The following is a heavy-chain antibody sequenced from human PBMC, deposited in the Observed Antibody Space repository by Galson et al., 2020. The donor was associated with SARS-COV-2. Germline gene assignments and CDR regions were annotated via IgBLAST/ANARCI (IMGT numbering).Heavy chain of an antibody. V-gene: IGHV3-7*03. CDR2: IQKDGGEK. D-gene: IGHD3-3*01. CDR1: GFTFKNYA. Sequence: GGSLRLSCAASGFTFKNYAMHWVRQAPGKGLEWVANIQKDGGEKYYVDSVKGRFTISRDNAKNSLYLQMSSLRADDTAVYYCTRDFSEWGRGTLVIVSS. J-gene: IGHJ4*02. CDR3: TRDFSE.